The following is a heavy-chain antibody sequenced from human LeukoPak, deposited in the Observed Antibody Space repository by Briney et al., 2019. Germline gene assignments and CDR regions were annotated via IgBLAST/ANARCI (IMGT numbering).Heavy chain of an antibody. V-gene: IGHV4-34*01. CDR2: INHSGST. J-gene: IGHJ4*02. D-gene: IGHD3-10*01. CDR1: GGSFSGYY. Sequence: PSETLSLTCAVYGGSFSGYYWSWIRQPPGKGLEWIGEINHSGSTNYNPSLKSRVTISVDTSKNQFSLKLSSVTAADTAVYYCARFSMVRGAVDYWGQGTLVTVSS. CDR3: ARFSMVRGAVDY.